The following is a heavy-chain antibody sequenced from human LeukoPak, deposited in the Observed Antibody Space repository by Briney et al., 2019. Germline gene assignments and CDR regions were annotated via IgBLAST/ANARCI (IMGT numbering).Heavy chain of an antibody. CDR3: AKAQSITIFGVVMAGVFDP. Sequence: TGGSLRLSCAASGFTFSSYAMSWVRQAPGKGLEWVSAISGSGGSTYYADSVKGRFTISRDNSKNTLYLQMNSLRAEDTAVYYCAKAQSITIFGVVMAGVFDPWGQGTLVTVSS. D-gene: IGHD3-3*01. V-gene: IGHV3-23*01. J-gene: IGHJ5*02. CDR2: ISGSGGST. CDR1: GFTFSSYA.